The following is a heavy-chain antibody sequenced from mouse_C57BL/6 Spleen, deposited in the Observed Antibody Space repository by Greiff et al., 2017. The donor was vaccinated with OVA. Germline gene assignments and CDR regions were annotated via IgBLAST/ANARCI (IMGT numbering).Heavy chain of an antibody. CDR2: ISDGGSYT. CDR1: GFTFSSYA. CDR3: ARGGYDLYWYFDV. D-gene: IGHD2-2*01. Sequence: EVKVVESGGGLVKPGGSLKLSCAASGFTFSSYAMSWVRQTPEKRLEWVATISDGGSYTYYPDNVKGRFTISRDNAKNNLYLQMSHLKSEDTAMYYCARGGYDLYWYFDVWGTGTTVTVSS. J-gene: IGHJ1*03. V-gene: IGHV5-4*03.